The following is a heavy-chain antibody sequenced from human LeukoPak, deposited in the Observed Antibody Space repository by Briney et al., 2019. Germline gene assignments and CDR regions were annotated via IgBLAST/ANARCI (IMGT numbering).Heavy chain of an antibody. Sequence: PGGSLRLSCAASGFTFTNAWMNWVRQAPGKGLEWVARILSKAAGGTTDYAAPVKGRFTISREDSKNTVYLQMHSLKTEDTAVYYCTAGGSYYDYWGQGTLVTVSS. CDR1: GFTFTNAW. V-gene: IGHV3-15*01. J-gene: IGHJ4*02. CDR2: ILSKAAGGTT. CDR3: TAGGSYYDY. D-gene: IGHD3-10*01.